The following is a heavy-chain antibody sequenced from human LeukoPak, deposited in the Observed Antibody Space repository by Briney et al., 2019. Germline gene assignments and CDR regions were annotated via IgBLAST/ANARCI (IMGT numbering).Heavy chain of an antibody. D-gene: IGHD6-19*01. CDR1: GFTLSSYV. Sequence: SGGSLRLSCAASGFTLSSYVMHWVRQAPGKGLEWVAVISYDGSNKYYADSVKGRFTITRDNSKNTLYLQTNSLRGEDTAMYYCARVQGGGYRTADYWGQGTLVTVSS. J-gene: IGHJ4*02. V-gene: IGHV3-30*04. CDR2: ISYDGSNK. CDR3: ARVQGGGYRTADY.